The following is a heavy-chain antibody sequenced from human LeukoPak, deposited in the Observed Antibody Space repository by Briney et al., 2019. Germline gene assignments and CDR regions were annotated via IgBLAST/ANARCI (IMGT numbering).Heavy chain of an antibody. CDR1: GHSFTHYA. J-gene: IGHJ4*02. CDR2: ISTYNGDT. CDR3: ARDPSNTSGWYIYFDF. D-gene: IGHD6-19*01. Sequence: GASVKVSCKTSGHSFTHYAISWVRQAPGQGLEWMGWISTYNGDTKYAQKLQGRFTMTSDTSTSTVYMELRSLTSDDTAVYYCARDPSNTSGWYIYFDFWGQGTLVTVSS. V-gene: IGHV1-18*01.